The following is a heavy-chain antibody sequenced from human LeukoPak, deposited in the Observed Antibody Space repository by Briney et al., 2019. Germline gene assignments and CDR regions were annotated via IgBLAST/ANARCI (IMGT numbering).Heavy chain of an antibody. Sequence: SETLSLTCTVSGGSISSGGYYWSWIRQHPGKGLEWIGYIYYSGSTYYNPSLKSRVTISVDTSKNQFSLKLSSVTAADTAVYYCARVVPYYYDSSGYYPPSQIDYWGQGTLVTVSS. CDR2: IYYSGST. CDR3: ARVVPYYYDSSGYYPPSQIDY. D-gene: IGHD3-22*01. CDR1: GGSISSGGYY. V-gene: IGHV4-31*03. J-gene: IGHJ4*02.